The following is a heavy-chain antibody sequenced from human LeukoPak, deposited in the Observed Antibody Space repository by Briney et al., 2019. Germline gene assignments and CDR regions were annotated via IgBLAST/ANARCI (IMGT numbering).Heavy chain of an antibody. CDR1: GGTFSSYA. CDR3: AREWDYESRGFFFSY. J-gene: IGHJ4*02. CDR2: IVPLFGTA. Sequence: SVKVSCKASGGTFSSYAISWVRQAPGQGLEWMGGIVPLFGTANYAQKFQGRVTITADESTSTVYMAMSSLRSEDTAVYYCAREWDYESRGFFFSYWGQGTLVTVSS. D-gene: IGHD3-22*01. V-gene: IGHV1-69*13.